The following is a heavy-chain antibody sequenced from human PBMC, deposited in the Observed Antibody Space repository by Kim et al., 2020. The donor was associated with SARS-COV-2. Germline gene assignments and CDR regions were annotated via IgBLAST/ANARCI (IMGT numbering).Heavy chain of an antibody. CDR2: INHSGST. V-gene: IGHV4-34*01. Sequence: SETLSLTCAVYGGSFSGYYWSWIRQPPGKGLEWIGEINHSGSTNYNPSLKSRVTISVDTSKNQFSLKLSSVTAADTAVYYCARGRVAVAGKDFDYWGQGTLVTVSS. D-gene: IGHD6-19*01. J-gene: IGHJ4*02. CDR3: ARGRVAVAGKDFDY. CDR1: GGSFSGYY.